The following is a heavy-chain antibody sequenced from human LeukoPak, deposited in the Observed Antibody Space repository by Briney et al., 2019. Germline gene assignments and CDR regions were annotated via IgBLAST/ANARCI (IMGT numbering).Heavy chain of an antibody. V-gene: IGHV1-18*01. CDR2: ISAYNGNT. CDR3: ARDSRYDILTGLNY. CDR1: GYTFTSYG. J-gene: IGHJ4*02. Sequence: ASVKVSCKASGYTFTSYGISWVRQAPGQGLEWMGWISAYNGNTNYAQKLQGRVTMTTDTSTSTAYMELRSLRSDDTAVCYCARDSRYDILTGLNYWGQGTLVTVSS. D-gene: IGHD3-9*01.